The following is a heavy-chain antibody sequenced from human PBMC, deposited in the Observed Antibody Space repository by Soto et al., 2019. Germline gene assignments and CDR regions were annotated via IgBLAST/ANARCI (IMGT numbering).Heavy chain of an antibody. V-gene: IGHV4-30-4*01. CDR1: GGSISSGDYY. J-gene: IGHJ4*02. CDR2: IHYSGGT. Sequence: SETLSLTCTVSGGSISSGDYYWSWIRQPPGKGLEWIGYIHYSGGTWYNPSLKSRVTISVDTSKNQVSLKLSSVTAADTAVYYCARDRGCYERFDYWGQGILVTVSS. D-gene: IGHD5-12*01. CDR3: ARDRGCYERFDY.